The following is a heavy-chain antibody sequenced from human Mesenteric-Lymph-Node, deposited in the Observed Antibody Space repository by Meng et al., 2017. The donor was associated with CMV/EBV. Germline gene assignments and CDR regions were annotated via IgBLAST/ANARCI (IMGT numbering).Heavy chain of an antibody. D-gene: IGHD2-2*01. Sequence: SETLSLTCAVYGGSFSGYYWSWIRQPPGKGLEWIGEINHSGSTNYNPSLKSRVTISVDTSKNQFSLKLSSVTAADTAVYYCAREGGLSGMDVWGQGTTVTVSS. CDR1: GGSFSGYY. V-gene: IGHV4-34*01. CDR3: AREGGLSGMDV. CDR2: INHSGST. J-gene: IGHJ6*02.